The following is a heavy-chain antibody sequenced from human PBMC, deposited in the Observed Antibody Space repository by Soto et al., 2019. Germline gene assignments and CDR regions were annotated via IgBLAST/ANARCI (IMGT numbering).Heavy chain of an antibody. Sequence: GGSLRLSCASSGFTFSSYWMHWVRQAPGKGLVWVSRINSDGSSTSYADSVKGRFTISRDNAKNTLYLQMNSLRAEDTAVYYCARGGVYYDSSGYRGPYGMDFWGQGTTVTVSS. CDR2: INSDGSST. CDR3: ARGGVYYDSSGYRGPYGMDF. V-gene: IGHV3-74*01. J-gene: IGHJ6*02. D-gene: IGHD3-22*01. CDR1: GFTFSSYW.